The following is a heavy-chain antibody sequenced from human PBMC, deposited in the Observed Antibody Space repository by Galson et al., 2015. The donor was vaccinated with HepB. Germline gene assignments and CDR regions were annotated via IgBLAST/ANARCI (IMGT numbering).Heavy chain of an antibody. V-gene: IGHV5-51*01. CDR2: IXPGXXXX. CDR1: GYSFTXXX. D-gene: IGHD3-3*01. CDR3: ARLPADKNYDFWSGRQGDYYYYGMDV. Sequence: QSGAEVKKXXESLXXSCKGSGYSFTXXXIGWVRQMPXXGXXWXGXIXPGXXXXRYXXXXXXXXXXXANXXISXXYLQWXXLKASDTAMYYCARLPADKNYDFWSGRQGDYYYYGMDVWGQGTTVTVSS. J-gene: IGHJ6*02.